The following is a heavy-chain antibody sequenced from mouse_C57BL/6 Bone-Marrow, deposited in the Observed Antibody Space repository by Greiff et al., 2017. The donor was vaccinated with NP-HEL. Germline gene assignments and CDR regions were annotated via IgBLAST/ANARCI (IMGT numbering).Heavy chain of an antibody. CDR3: ARHPGTGYFDV. J-gene: IGHJ1*03. CDR1: GFTFSDYY. Sequence: EVKVVESGGGLVQPGGSLKLSCAASGFTFSDYYMYWVRQTPEKRLEWVAYISNGGGSTYYPDTVKGRFTISRDNAKNTLYLQMSRLKSEDTAMYYCARHPGTGYFDVWGTGTTVTVSS. V-gene: IGHV5-12*01. CDR2: ISNGGGST. D-gene: IGHD4-1*01.